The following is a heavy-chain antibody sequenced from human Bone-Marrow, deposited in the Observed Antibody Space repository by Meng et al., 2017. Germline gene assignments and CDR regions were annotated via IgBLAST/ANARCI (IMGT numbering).Heavy chain of an antibody. Sequence: SETLSLTCTVSNYSINTGYYWGWIRQAPGKGLEWIGSLFHRGSPYNNPSLRSRVTLSLDTSRNQFSLNLSSVTATDTAIYYCARGTVTTPRRLDAFDVWGQGARVTGSS. CDR2: LFHRGSP. D-gene: IGHD3-16*01. CDR1: NYSINTGYY. J-gene: IGHJ3*01. CDR3: ARGTVTTPRRLDAFDV. V-gene: IGHV4-38-2*02.